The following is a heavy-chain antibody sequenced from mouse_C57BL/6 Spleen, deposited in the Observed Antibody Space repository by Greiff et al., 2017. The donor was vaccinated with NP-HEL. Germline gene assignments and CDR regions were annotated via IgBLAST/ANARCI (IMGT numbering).Heavy chain of an antibody. CDR3: ASGDGRHYFDY. Sequence: QVQLKQPGAELVKPGASVKLSCKASGYTFTSYWMHWVKQRPGQGLEWIGMIHPNSGSTNYNEKFKSKATLTVDKSYSTAYMQLSSLTSEDSAVYYCASGDGRHYFDYWGQGTTLTVSS. CDR1: GYTFTSYW. V-gene: IGHV1-64*01. CDR2: IHPNSGST. J-gene: IGHJ2*01. D-gene: IGHD1-1*01.